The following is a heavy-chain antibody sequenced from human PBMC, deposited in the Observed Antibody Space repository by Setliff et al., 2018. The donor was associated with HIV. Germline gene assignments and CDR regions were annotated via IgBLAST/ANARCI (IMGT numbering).Heavy chain of an antibody. V-gene: IGHV4-34*01. D-gene: IGHD5-12*01. Sequence: SETLSLTCAVYGRSFSGFYWSWIRQPPGKGLEWIGEINHSGSTTYNPSLKSRVTISVDTSKNHFSLKLSSVTAADTAVYYCARDGEWLRLGTYWYFDLWGRGTLVTVSS. CDR2: INHSGST. CDR3: ARDGEWLRLGTYWYFDL. CDR1: GRSFSGFY. J-gene: IGHJ2*01.